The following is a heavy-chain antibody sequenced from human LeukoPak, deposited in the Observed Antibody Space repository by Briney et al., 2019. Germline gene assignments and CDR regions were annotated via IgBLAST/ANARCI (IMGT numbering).Heavy chain of an antibody. CDR1: GYTFSSYW. CDR2: IYPGDSDT. Sequence: GESLRISCKGSGYTFSSYWIGWVRQMPGKGLEWMGIIYPGDSDTRYSPSLQGQVTISVDTSIGTTYLQWSSLKASDTAIYYCARQNDFRLDYWGQGTLVTVSS. CDR3: ARQNDFRLDY. V-gene: IGHV5-51*01. D-gene: IGHD3-3*01. J-gene: IGHJ4*02.